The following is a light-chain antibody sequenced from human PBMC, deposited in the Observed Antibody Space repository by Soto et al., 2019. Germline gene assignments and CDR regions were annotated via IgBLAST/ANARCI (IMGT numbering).Light chain of an antibody. CDR1: QGISSY. V-gene: IGKV1-9*01. J-gene: IGKJ1*01. CDR2: AAS. Sequence: DIQLTQSPSFLSASVGDRVTITCRASQGISSYLAWYQQKPGKAPKLLIYAASTLQSGVPSRFSGSGPGTAFTLAFLSLQPEDFVTYSRQPRNTYPPWTFGQGTKVDIK. CDR3: QPRNTYPPWT.